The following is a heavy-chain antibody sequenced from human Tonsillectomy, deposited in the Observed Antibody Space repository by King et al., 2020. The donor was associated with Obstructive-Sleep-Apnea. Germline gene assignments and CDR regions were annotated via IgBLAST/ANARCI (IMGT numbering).Heavy chain of an antibody. J-gene: IGHJ4*02. CDR2: IYHSGST. CDR3: ARGSATGGDQMIDY. V-gene: IGHV4-30-2*01. CDR1: GDSSSSGGHS. D-gene: IGHD2-8*02. Sequence: QMQLQESGSGLVQPSQTLSLICAVSGDSSSSGGHSWIWIRQPPGKGLQWIGYIYHSGSTYYSPSLKSRVTISVDGSKKQISLKLRSVTAADTAVYFCARGSATGGDQMIDYWGQGILVTVSS.